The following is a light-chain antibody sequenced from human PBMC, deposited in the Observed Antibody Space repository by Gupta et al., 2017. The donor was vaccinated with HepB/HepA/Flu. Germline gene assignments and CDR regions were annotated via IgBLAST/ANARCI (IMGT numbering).Light chain of an antibody. V-gene: IGLV2-8*01. CDR2: EVS. CDR1: SSDVGGYNY. J-gene: IGLJ1*01. CDR3: SSYAGNNNYV. Sequence: QSALTQPPSASGSPRQSVTISCAGTSSDVGGYNYVSWYQQHPGKAPKLLIYEVSKRPSGVPDRVSGSKSGNTASLTVSGLQAEDEANYYCSSYAGNNNYVVGTGTEVTVL.